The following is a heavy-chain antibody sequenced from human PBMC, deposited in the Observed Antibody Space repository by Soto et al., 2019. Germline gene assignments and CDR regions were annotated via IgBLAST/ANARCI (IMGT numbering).Heavy chain of an antibody. V-gene: IGHV3-33*01. D-gene: IGHD2-15*01. J-gene: IGHJ2*01. CDR2: IWHDKRST. Sequence: QVQLLESGGGVVQPGRSLRLSCAASEFALSNYVVHWVRQAPGKGLEWVAVIWHDKRSTHYADSVKGRFTISKDNSENALYRQMDSLRVEDTAVYYCARCPIVDAWFFDLWGRGTLVTVSS. CDR3: ARCPIVDAWFFDL. CDR1: EFALSNYV.